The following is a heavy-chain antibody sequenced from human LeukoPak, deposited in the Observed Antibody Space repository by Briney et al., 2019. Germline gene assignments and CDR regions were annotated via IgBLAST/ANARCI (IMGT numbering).Heavy chain of an antibody. D-gene: IGHD3-22*01. J-gene: IGHJ3*02. CDR3: ARDRHYYDSSGYYRPHDAFDI. V-gene: IGHV4-34*01. Sequence: PSETLSLTCAVYGGSFSGYYWSWIRQPPGKGLEWIGEINHSGSTNYNPSLKSRVTMSVDTSKNQFSLKLSSVTAADTAVYYCARDRHYYDSSGYYRPHDAFDIWGQGTMVTVSS. CDR2: INHSGST. CDR1: GGSFSGYY.